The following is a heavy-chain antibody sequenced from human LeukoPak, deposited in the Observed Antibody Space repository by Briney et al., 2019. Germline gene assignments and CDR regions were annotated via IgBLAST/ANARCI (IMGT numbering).Heavy chain of an antibody. CDR1: GYIFITYY. J-gene: IGHJ4*02. CDR2: INPTGGDT. V-gene: IGHV1-46*01. Sequence: ASVKVSCKASGYIFITYYIHWVRQAPGQGLEWMGGINPTGGDTSYAQQFQGRVTMTRDTSTSTVYMELSSLRFEDTAVYYCARDLLAGYDYWGQGTLVTVSS. CDR3: ARDLLAGYDY. D-gene: IGHD1-26*01.